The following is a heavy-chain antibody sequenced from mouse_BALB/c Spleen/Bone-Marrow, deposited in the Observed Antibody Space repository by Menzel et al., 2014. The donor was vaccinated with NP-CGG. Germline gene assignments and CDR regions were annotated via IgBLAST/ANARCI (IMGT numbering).Heavy chain of an antibody. CDR1: GFNIKDTY. CDR3: ASYRYGWYFDV. V-gene: IGHV14-3*02. Sequence: EVQLQESGAELVKPGASVKLSCTASGFNIKDTYLHWVKQRPEQGLDWIGRIDPAIFTKYDPKFQGKATITADTSSITAYLHLSSLTSEDTAVYLCASYRYGWYFDVWGAGTTVTVSS. D-gene: IGHD2-14*01. CDR2: IDPAIFT. J-gene: IGHJ1*01.